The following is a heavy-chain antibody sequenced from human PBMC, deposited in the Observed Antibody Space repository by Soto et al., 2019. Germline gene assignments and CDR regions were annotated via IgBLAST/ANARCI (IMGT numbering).Heavy chain of an antibody. Sequence: QAQLVESGGGVVQPGRSLRLSCAASGFIFSNYVMYWVRQAPGKGLEWVAFMSYDGTTKYYADSVKGRFTISRDNSKNTLYLQMNSLRPEDTAVYYCAREVLWSRYFDYWGQGTLVTVSS. D-gene: IGHD3-10*01. CDR1: GFIFSNYV. V-gene: IGHV3-30-3*01. CDR3: AREVLWSRYFDY. J-gene: IGHJ4*02. CDR2: MSYDGTTK.